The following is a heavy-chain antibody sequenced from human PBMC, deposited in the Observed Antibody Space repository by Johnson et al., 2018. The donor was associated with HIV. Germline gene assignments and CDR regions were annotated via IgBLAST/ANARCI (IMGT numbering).Heavy chain of an antibody. CDR3: ARGEGGTYLPDAFDI. Sequence: QVLLVESGGGLVKPGGSLRLSCAVYGLSFSKAWMSWVRQAPGKGLEWVAVISYDGSNKYYADSVKGRFTISRDNSKNTLYLQMNSLRAEDTAVYYCARGEGGTYLPDAFDIWGQGTMVTVSS. V-gene: IGHV3-30*03. J-gene: IGHJ3*02. CDR1: GLSFSKAW. CDR2: ISYDGSNK. D-gene: IGHD1-26*01.